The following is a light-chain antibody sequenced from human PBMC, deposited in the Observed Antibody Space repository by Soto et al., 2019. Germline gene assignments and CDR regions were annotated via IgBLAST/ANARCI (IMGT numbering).Light chain of an antibody. CDR2: EVS. CDR1: SSDVGGYNY. CDR3: SSCTSSSTLV. V-gene: IGLV2-14*01. Sequence: QSALTQPASVSGSPGQSITISCTGTSSDVGGYNYVSWYQQNPGTAPKLMIYEVSNRPSGVSNRFSGSKSGNTASLTISGLQAEDEADYYCSSCTSSSTLVFGGGTKLTVL. J-gene: IGLJ2*01.